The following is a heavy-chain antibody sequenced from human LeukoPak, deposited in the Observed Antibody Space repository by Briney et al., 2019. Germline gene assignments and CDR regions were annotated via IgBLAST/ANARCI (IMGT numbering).Heavy chain of an antibody. CDR1: GYSFTSYW. Sequence: GESLKISCKGSGYSFTSYWIGWVRQMPGIGLEWMGIIYPGDSDTRYSPSFQGQVANSAEKSISTAYLQWSSLKASDTAMYYCARGPTMVATEDWYFDLWGRGTLVTVSS. CDR2: IYPGDSDT. D-gene: IGHD4/OR15-4a*01. J-gene: IGHJ2*01. CDR3: ARGPTMVATEDWYFDL. V-gene: IGHV5-51*01.